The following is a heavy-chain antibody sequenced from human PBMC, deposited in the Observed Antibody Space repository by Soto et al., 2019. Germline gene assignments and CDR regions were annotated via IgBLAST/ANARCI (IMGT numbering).Heavy chain of an antibody. J-gene: IGHJ6*02. Sequence: EVQVVESGGDLVQPGRSLRLSCVASGFTFDDYAMHWVRQVPGKGLEWVSGISWNSGKKHYADSVKGRFTISRDNAKNSLYLQMNSLRADDTALYYCAKGDSGSPSYGMAVWGQGTTVTVSS. CDR1: GFTFDDYA. CDR3: AKGDSGSPSYGMAV. D-gene: IGHD6-6*01. CDR2: ISWNSGKK. V-gene: IGHV3-9*01.